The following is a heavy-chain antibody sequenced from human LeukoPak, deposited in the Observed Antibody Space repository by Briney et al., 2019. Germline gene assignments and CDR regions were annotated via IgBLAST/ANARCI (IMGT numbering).Heavy chain of an antibody. Sequence: ETGGSLRLSCAASGFTVRSNYMSWVRQAPGKGLEWVSVIYSGGSTYYADSVKGRFTISRDNSKNTLYLQMNSLRAEDTAVYYCARDVGGSYEGSHYWGQGTLVTVSS. CDR2: IYSGGST. CDR1: GFTVRSNY. D-gene: IGHD1-26*01. V-gene: IGHV3-66*02. J-gene: IGHJ4*02. CDR3: ARDVGGSYEGSHY.